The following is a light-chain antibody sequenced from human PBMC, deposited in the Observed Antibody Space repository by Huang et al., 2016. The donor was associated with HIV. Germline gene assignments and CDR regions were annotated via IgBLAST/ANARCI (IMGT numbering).Light chain of an antibody. J-gene: IGKJ1*01. V-gene: IGKV3-15*01. CDR3: QHYDNWRKT. CDR2: SAS. CDR1: QSVRRN. Sequence: DILMTQSPATVSVSPGESATLSCRASQSVRRNLAWYQQRTGQTPRLLIFSASTRASGVSARFSGSGSGTEVTLTISNVQPEDFAVYYCQHYDNWRKTFGQGTKVDIK.